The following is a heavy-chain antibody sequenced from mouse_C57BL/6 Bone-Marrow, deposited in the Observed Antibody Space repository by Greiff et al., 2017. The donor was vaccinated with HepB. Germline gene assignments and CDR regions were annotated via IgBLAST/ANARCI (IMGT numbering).Heavy chain of an antibody. Sequence: EVQLQESGPGLVKPSQSLSLTCSVTGYSITSGYYWNWIRQFPGNKLEWMGYISYDGSNNYNPSLKNRISITRDTSKNQFFLKLNSVTTEDTATYYCAFTTVVSPDAYWGQGTLVTVSA. CDR2: ISYDGSN. J-gene: IGHJ3*01. D-gene: IGHD1-1*01. V-gene: IGHV3-6*01. CDR3: AFTTVVSPDAY. CDR1: GYSITSGYY.